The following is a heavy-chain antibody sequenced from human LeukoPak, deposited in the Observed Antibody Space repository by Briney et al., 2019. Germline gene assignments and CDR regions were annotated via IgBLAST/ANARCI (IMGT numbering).Heavy chain of an antibody. V-gene: IGHV1-24*01. J-gene: IGHJ4*02. Sequence: ASVKVSCKVSGYTLTELSMHWVRQAPGKALELMGGFDPEDGETIYAQKFQGRVTMTEDTSTDTAYMELSSLRSEDTAVYYCATYDSSGYYRSRVFDYWGQGTLVTVSS. CDR2: FDPEDGET. CDR3: ATYDSSGYYRSRVFDY. D-gene: IGHD3-22*01. CDR1: GYTLTELS.